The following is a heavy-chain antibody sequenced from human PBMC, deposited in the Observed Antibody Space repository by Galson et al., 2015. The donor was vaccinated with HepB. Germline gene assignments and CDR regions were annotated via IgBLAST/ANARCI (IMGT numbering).Heavy chain of an antibody. CDR1: GYTFTNYG. CDR2: ISAYNLNP. J-gene: IGHJ6*02. V-gene: IGHV1-18*01. Sequence: SVKVSCKASGYTFTNYGIAWVRQAPGQGLEWLGWISAYNLNPKYAQNLQGRVTMITDTSTSTAYMELRSLRSDDTAVYYCARDRYDFWSGYYLDVWGQGTTVTVSS. D-gene: IGHD3-3*01. CDR3: ARDRYDFWSGYYLDV.